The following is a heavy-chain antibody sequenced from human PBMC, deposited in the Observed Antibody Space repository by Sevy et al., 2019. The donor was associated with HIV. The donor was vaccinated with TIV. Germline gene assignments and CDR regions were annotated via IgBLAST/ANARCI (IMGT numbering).Heavy chain of an antibody. J-gene: IGHJ4*02. D-gene: IGHD6-19*01. V-gene: IGHV3-7*01. Sequence: GGSLRLSCAASGFTVTKFWMSWVRQAPGKGLEWVANVNNDGSGQKYADSVKGRFIISRDNAKNSLYLQMNSLRTEDTAVYYCARNSGNWGQGTLVTVSS. CDR3: ARNSGN. CDR2: VNNDGSGQ. CDR1: GFTVTKFW.